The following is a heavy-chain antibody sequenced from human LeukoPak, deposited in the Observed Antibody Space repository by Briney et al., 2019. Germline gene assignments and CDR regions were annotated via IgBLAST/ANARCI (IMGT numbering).Heavy chain of an antibody. CDR1: GFTFSKAW. D-gene: IGHD3-16*02. CDR2: VNGNGGST. V-gene: IGHV3-23*01. J-gene: IGHJ4*02. Sequence: GGSLRLSCAVSGFTFSKAWMSWVRQAPGKGLEWVSGVNGNGGSTSYADSVKGRFTIFGDNSKNTVYLQMNSLRVEDTAVYYCAKSLYGGCDYWGQGTVVTVSS. CDR3: AKSLYGGCDY.